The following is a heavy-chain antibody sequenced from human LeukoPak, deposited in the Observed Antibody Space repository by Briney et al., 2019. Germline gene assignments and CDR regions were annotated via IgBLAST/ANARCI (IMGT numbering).Heavy chain of an antibody. J-gene: IGHJ4*02. CDR2: MNPNSGNT. V-gene: IGHV1-8*02. Sequence: ASVKVSCKASGYTFTSYGISWVRQAPGQGLEWMGWMNPNSGNTGYAQKFQGRVTMTRNTSISTAYMELSSLRSEDTAVYYCARVDKRLWHSGWSDYWGQGTLVTVSS. CDR3: ARVDKRLWHSGWSDY. D-gene: IGHD6-19*01. CDR1: GYTFTSYG.